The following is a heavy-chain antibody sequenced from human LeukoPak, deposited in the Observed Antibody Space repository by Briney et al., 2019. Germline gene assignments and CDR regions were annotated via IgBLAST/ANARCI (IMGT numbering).Heavy chain of an antibody. Sequence: GGSLRLSCAASGFTFSSYAMNWVRQAPGKGLEWVSGTGSTGVSTFYADSVKGRFTVSRDNSKNTLSLQMNSLRAEDTAVYYCAKDXGVVPAHYFDYWGQXXLVT. CDR3: AKDXGVVPAHYFDY. CDR1: GFTFSSYA. D-gene: IGHD2-2*01. V-gene: IGHV3-23*01. J-gene: IGHJ4*02. CDR2: TGSTGVST.